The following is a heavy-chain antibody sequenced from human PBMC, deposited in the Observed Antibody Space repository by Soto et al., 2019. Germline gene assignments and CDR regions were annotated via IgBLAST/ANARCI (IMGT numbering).Heavy chain of an antibody. J-gene: IGHJ4*02. Sequence: EVQLFESGGGLVQPGGSLRLSCAASGFTFSSYAMGWARQTPGKALEWVSSISGSGDSTYYAGSVRGRFTISRDIAKNTVFLQMNSLRAEDTALFYWAKGTGGSAYPILYSWGRGTLVTVSS. CDR2: ISGSGDST. V-gene: IGHV3-23*01. D-gene: IGHD2-2*01. CDR3: AKGTGGSAYPILYS. CDR1: GFTFSSYA.